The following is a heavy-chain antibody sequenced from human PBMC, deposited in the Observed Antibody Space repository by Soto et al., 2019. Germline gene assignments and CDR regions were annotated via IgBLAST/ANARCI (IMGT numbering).Heavy chain of an antibody. V-gene: IGHV4-30-4*01. CDR3: ARGRYCLTGRCFPNWFDS. D-gene: IGHD2-15*01. CDR2: IYKSATT. CDR1: GDSISTVDYF. Sequence: SETLSLTCSVSGDSISTVDYFWAWVRQPPGQALEYIGYIYKSATTYYNPSFESRVAISLDTSKSQFSLNVTSLTAADTAVYFCARGRYCLTGRCFPNWFDSWGQGTMVTVYS. J-gene: IGHJ5*01.